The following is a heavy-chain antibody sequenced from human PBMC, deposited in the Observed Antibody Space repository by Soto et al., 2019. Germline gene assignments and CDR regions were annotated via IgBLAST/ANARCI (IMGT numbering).Heavy chain of an antibody. J-gene: IGHJ4*02. CDR1: GFMFSSYA. Sequence: QVQLVESGGGVVQPGRSLRLSCAASGFMFSSYAMHWVRQAPGKGLEWVAVQTYDGSNKYYADSVKGRFTISRDNSKNTLYLQMNSLRAEDTAVYYCARAGGLLVDYWGQGTLVTVS. CDR3: ARAGGLLVDY. CDR2: QTYDGSNK. V-gene: IGHV3-30-3*01. D-gene: IGHD1-26*01.